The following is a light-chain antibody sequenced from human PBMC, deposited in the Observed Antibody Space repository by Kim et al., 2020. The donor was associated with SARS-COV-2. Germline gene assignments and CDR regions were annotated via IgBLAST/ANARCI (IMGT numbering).Light chain of an antibody. J-gene: IGKJ4*01. Sequence: EIVMMQSPATLSVSPGERATLSCRASQSIGTNLAWYQQKLGQTPRLLIYDASTRATGIPARFSGSGCGAEFTLTISSLQSEDFAIYYGKQYKVWPQLTVGGGTKVDMK. CDR1: QSIGTN. CDR2: DAS. V-gene: IGKV3-15*01. CDR3: KQYKVWPQLT.